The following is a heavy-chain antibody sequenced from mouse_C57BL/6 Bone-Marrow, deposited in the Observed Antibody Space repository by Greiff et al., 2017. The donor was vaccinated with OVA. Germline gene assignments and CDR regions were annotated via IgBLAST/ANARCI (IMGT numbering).Heavy chain of an antibody. V-gene: IGHV1-62-3*01. CDR3: AVRLLRLLRFAY. CDR2: IDPNSGGT. Sequence: VQLQQPGAELVKPGASVKLSCKASGYTFTSYWMHWVKQRPGRGLEWIGRIDPNSGGTKYNEKFKGKATLTVDKPSSTGYMQLSSLTSEDCAVYDCAVRLLRLLRFAYWGQGTLVTVSA. CDR1: GYTFTSYW. J-gene: IGHJ3*01. D-gene: IGHD3-2*02.